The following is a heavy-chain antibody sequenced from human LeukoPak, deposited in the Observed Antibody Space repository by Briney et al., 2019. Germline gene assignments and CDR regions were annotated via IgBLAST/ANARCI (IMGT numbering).Heavy chain of an antibody. CDR3: ARALLPNYDFWSGLDY. V-gene: IGHV3-33*01. J-gene: IGHJ4*02. CDR2: IWYDGSNK. Sequence: GGSLRLSCAASGFTFSSYGMHWVRQAPGKGLEWVAVIWYDGSNKYYADSVKGRFTISRDNSKNTLYLQMNSLRAEDTAVYYCARALLPNYDFWSGLDYWGQGTLVTVSS. CDR1: GFTFSSYG. D-gene: IGHD3-3*01.